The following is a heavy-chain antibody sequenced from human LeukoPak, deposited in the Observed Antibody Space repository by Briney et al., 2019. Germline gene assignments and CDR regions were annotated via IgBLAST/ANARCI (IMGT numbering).Heavy chain of an antibody. J-gene: IGHJ4*02. V-gene: IGHV3-73*01. CDR1: GFTFSGSA. CDR3: TIAVAGMVIDY. D-gene: IGHD6-19*01. CDR2: TRSKANSYAT. Sequence: GGSLRLSCAASGFTFSGSAMHWVRQASGKGLEWVGRTRSKANSYATAYAASVKGRFTISRDDSKNTAYLQMNSLKTEDTAVYYCTIAVAGMVIDYWGQGTLVTVSS.